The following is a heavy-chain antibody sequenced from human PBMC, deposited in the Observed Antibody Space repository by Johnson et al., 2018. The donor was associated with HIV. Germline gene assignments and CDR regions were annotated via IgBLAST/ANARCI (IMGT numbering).Heavy chain of an antibody. CDR1: GFTFSSYA. CDR2: ISYDGSNK. Sequence: QVQLVESGGGVVQPGRSLRLSCAASGFTFSSYAMHWVRQAPGKGLEWVAVISYDGSNKYYADSVKGRLTISRDNSKNTLYLQMNSLRAEDTAVYYCARTRQGAFDIWGQGTMVTVSS. V-gene: IGHV3-30-3*01. J-gene: IGHJ3*02. CDR3: ARTRQGAFDI.